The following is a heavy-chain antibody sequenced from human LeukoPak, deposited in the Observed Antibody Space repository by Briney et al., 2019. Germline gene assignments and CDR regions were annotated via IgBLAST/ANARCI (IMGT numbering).Heavy chain of an antibody. V-gene: IGHV3-48*03. CDR1: GFTFSNFE. J-gene: IGHJ4*02. CDR3: AGDPQFSGSHGF. CDR2: INDGGNII. D-gene: IGHD1-26*01. Sequence: PGGSLRLSCEVSGFTFSNFEMAWVRQGPGMGLEWLAYINDGGNIIRYADTVRGRFTISRDSVKKSGFLQMNSLRVDDTAIYYCAGDPQFSGSHGFWGQGTLVTVSS.